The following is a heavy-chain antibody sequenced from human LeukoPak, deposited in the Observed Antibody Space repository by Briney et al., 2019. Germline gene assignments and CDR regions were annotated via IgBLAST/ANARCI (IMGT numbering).Heavy chain of an antibody. V-gene: IGHV3-23*01. J-gene: IGHJ4*02. CDR2: ISDGVGSA. Sequence: GGSLRLSCVASGFTFSTYAMGWARQAPGKGLEWASGISDGVGSAYYADSVKGRFTISRDNSKNTLYLQMNSLRAEDTAVYYCAKRYYGSGNYDPLFEYWGQGTLVTVSS. CDR1: GFTFSTYA. CDR3: AKRYYGSGNYDPLFEY. D-gene: IGHD3-10*01.